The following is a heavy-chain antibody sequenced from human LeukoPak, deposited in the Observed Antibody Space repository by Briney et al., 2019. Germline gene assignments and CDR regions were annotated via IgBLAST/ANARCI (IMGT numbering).Heavy chain of an antibody. D-gene: IGHD6-19*01. J-gene: IGHJ6*02. Sequence: ASVKVSCKASGYTFTSFGISWVRQAPGQGLEWMGWISVYNGNTNYAQKLQGRVTMTTDTSTSTAYMELRSLRSDGTAVYYCARDGSGWYDYYYGMDVWGQGTTVTVSS. V-gene: IGHV1-18*01. CDR2: ISVYNGNT. CDR1: GYTFTSFG. CDR3: ARDGSGWYDYYYGMDV.